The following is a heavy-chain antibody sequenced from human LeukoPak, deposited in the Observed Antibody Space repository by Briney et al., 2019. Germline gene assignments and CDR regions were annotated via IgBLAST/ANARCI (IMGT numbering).Heavy chain of an antibody. J-gene: IGHJ4*02. CDR3: ASLIDY. V-gene: IGHV3-30-3*01. Sequence: KGLEGVAVISYDGSNKYYADSVKGRFTISRDNSKNTLYLQMNSLRAEDTAVYYCASLIDYWGQGTLVTVSS. CDR2: ISYDGSNK.